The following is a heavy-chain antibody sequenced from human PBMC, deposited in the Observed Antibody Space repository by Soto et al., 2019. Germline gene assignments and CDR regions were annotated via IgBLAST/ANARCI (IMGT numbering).Heavy chain of an antibody. Sequence: HPGGSLRLSCAASGFTFNSFAMGWVRQAPGKGPEWVSAISGSGGSTDYADSVKGRFTISRDSSKNTLYLQMSSLRAEDTAVYYSARGNIGGVVVAATLNWFDPWGQGTLVTVSS. CDR3: ARGNIGGVVVAATLNWFDP. CDR2: ISGSGGST. CDR1: GFTFNSFA. V-gene: IGHV3-23*01. J-gene: IGHJ5*02. D-gene: IGHD2-15*01.